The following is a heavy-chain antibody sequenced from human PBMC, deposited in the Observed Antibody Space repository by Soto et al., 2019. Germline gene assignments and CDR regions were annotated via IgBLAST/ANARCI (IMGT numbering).Heavy chain of an antibody. CDR3: ARVSSSGYYFEY. CDR2: IYHSGTT. CDR1: GGSISSGGYS. V-gene: IGHV4-30-2*01. J-gene: IGHJ4*02. D-gene: IGHD3-9*01. Sequence: TLSLTCAIAGGSISSGGYSWSWIRQPPGKGLEWIGNIYHSGTTYYNPSLKSRVTMSVDSSKNQYSLKLSSVTAADTAVYYCARVSSSGYYFEYWGQGTPVTVSS.